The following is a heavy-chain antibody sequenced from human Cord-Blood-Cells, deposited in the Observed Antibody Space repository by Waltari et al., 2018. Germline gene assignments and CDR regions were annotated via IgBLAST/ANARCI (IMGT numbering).Heavy chain of an antibody. CDR3: ASGTGIAAAGTENYYYGMDV. D-gene: IGHD6-13*01. V-gene: IGHV1-8*01. CDR1: GYTFPSAD. Sequence: QVQQVQSGAEVKKPGASVKVSCTASGYTFPSADINWVRPPTVQGQEWMGWMNPNSGNTGYAQKFQGRVTMTRNTSISTAYMELSSLRSEDTAVYYCASGTGIAAAGTENYYYGMDVWGQGTTVTVSS. J-gene: IGHJ6*02. CDR2: MNPNSGNT.